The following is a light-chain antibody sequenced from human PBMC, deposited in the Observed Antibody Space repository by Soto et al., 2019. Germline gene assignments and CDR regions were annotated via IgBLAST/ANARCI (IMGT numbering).Light chain of an antibody. CDR1: QNIYYN. Sequence: IRMTQSPATVSVSPGESATLSCRASQNIYYNVAWYQHRPGQAPRLLIYRASTRAPGVPARFSGSGSGTEFTLTISSLQPEDFTVYSCLQYHNLWAFGHGTKVEI. V-gene: IGKV3-15*01. CDR3: LQYHNLWA. J-gene: IGKJ1*01. CDR2: RAS.